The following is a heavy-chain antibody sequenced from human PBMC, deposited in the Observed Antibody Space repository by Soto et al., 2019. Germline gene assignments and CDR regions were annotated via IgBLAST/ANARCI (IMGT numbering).Heavy chain of an antibody. CDR3: ARTALGWLDP. CDR1: GASISSYY. V-gene: IGHV4-59*01. D-gene: IGHD2-21*02. J-gene: IGHJ5*02. Sequence: SETLSLTCSVSGASISSYYWSWIRQPPGKGLEWIGYIFYSGSSGSTNYNPSLKSRVTISVDTSKNQFSLKLSSVTAADTAVYYCARTALGWLDPWGQGTLVTVSS. CDR2: IFYSGSSGST.